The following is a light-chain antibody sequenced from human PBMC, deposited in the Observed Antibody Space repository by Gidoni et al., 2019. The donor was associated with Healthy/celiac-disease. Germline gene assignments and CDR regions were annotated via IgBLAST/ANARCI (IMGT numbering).Light chain of an antibody. CDR1: QSLLHSNGYNY. J-gene: IGKJ1*01. CDR2: LGS. CDR3: MQALQTPPT. Sequence: DLVMTQSPLSLPVTPGEPASISCRSSQSLLHSNGYNYLDWYLQKPVQSPQLLIYLGSNRASGVPDRFSGSGSGTDFTLKISRVEAEDVGVYYCMQALQTPPTCGQGTKVEIK. V-gene: IGKV2-28*01.